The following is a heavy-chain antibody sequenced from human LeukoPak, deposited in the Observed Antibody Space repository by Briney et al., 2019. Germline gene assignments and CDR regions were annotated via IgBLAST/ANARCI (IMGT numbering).Heavy chain of an antibody. Sequence: ASVKVSCKASGYTFTSYDINWVRQATGQGLEWLGGMNPNSGNIGYSQKFQDRVTMTRNTSISTAYMELSRLRSEDTAVYYCAVTYCGGDCYTGWGHWGQGTLVTVSS. V-gene: IGHV1-8*01. CDR3: AVTYCGGDCYTGWGH. J-gene: IGHJ4*02. CDR2: MNPNSGNI. D-gene: IGHD2-21*02. CDR1: GYTFTSYD.